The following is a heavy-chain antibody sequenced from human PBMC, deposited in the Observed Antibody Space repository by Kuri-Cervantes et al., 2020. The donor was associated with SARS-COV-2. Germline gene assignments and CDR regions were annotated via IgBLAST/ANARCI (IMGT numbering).Heavy chain of an antibody. V-gene: IGHV3-20*04. CDR3: ARDLGAAAGTSSAFDY. D-gene: IGHD6-13*01. Sequence: GGSLRLSCAASGFTFGAYGMSWVRHAPGKGLEWVSGINWNGGSTGYADSVKGRFTISRDNAKNSLYLQMNSLRAEDTALYYCARDLGAAAGTSSAFDYWGQGTLVTVSS. CDR1: GFTFGAYG. J-gene: IGHJ4*02. CDR2: INWNGGST.